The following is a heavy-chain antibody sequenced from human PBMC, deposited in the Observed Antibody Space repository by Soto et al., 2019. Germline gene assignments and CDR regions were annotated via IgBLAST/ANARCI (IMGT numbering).Heavy chain of an antibody. CDR2: IDSSGGYT. V-gene: IGHV3-11*05. CDR3: ARDLRRNSGSYFDY. D-gene: IGHD1-26*01. CDR1: GFRFSDYY. J-gene: IGHJ4*02. Sequence: PGGSLRLSCAASGFRFSDYYMSWIRQAPGKGLEWISYIDSSGGYTNYADSVKGRFTISRDNAKNSLYLQVSSLRAEDTAIYYCARDLRRNSGSYFDYWGQGTPVTVS.